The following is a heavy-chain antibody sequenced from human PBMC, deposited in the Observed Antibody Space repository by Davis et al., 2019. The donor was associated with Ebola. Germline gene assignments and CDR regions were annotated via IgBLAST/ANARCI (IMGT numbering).Heavy chain of an antibody. V-gene: IGHV1-46*01. CDR2: INPSGGST. Sequence: ASAKVSCKASGYTFTSYYMHWVRQAPGQGLEWMGIINPSGGSTSYAQKFQGRVTMTRDTSTSTVYMELSSLRSEDTAVYYCASTMVQGVIEYYFDYWGQGTLVTVSS. CDR1: GYTFTSYY. CDR3: ASTMVQGVIEYYFDY. D-gene: IGHD3-10*01. J-gene: IGHJ4*02.